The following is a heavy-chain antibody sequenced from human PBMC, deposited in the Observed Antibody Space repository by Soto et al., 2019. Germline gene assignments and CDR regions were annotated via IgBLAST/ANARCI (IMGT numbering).Heavy chain of an antibody. J-gene: IGHJ4*02. D-gene: IGHD3-3*01. CDR3: ARKYYLGGGLYYTRLFDF. V-gene: IGHV4-39*01. CDR1: GGSISSSSYY. CDR2: IYYSGNT. Sequence: SETLSLTCTVSGGSISSSSYYWGWIRQPPGKGLEWIGSIYYSGNTYYNPSLKSRVTISVDTAKNQFSLKLSSVTAADTAVYYCARKYYLGGGLYYTRLFDFWVQGTLVTVSS.